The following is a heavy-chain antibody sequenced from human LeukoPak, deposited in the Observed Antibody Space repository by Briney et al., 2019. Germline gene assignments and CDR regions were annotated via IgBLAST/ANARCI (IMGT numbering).Heavy chain of an antibody. V-gene: IGHV1-2*06. D-gene: IGHD6-13*01. J-gene: IGHJ4*02. Sequence: ASVKVSCKASGYTFTGYYMHWVRQAPGQGLEWMGRINPNSGGTNYAQKFQSRVTMTRDTSISTAYTELSRLRSDDTAVYYCARVSGSSWGGDFDYWGQGTLVTVSS. CDR2: INPNSGGT. CDR1: GYTFTGYY. CDR3: ARVSGSSWGGDFDY.